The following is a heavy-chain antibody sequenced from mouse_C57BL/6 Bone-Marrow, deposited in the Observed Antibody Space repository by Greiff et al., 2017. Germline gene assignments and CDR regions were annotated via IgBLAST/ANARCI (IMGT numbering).Heavy chain of an antibody. CDR2: IDPSDSYT. V-gene: IGHV1-69*01. D-gene: IGHD1-1*01. CDR3: ARVNYYYGSSYVPHYYAMDY. Sequence: VKLQQPGAELVMPGASVKLSCKASGYTFTSYWMHWVKQRPGQGLEWIGEIDPSDSYTNYNQKFKGKSTLTVDKSSSTAYMQLSSLTSEDSAVYYCARVNYYYGSSYVPHYYAMDYWGQVTSVTVSS. CDR1: GYTFTSYW. J-gene: IGHJ4*01.